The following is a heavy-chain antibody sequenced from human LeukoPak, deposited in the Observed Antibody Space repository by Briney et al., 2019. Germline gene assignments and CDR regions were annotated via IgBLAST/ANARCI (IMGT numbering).Heavy chain of an antibody. CDR2: ISSSSSTI. J-gene: IGHJ4*02. CDR1: GFTFSSYS. CDR3: ARERWDYSIDY. Sequence: GGSLRLSCAASGFTFSSYSMNWVRQAPGKGLEWVSYISSSSSTIYYADSVKGRFTISRDNAKNSLYLQMNSLRAEDTAVYYCARERWDYSIDYWGQGTLVTVSS. V-gene: IGHV3-48*01. D-gene: IGHD4-11*01.